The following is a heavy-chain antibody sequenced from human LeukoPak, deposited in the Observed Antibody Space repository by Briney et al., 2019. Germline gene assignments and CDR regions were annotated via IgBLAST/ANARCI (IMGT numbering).Heavy chain of an antibody. CDR1: GFTFRDYY. Sequence: PGSSMRPSCASSGFTFRDYYMGWIRPAPGKGLELVSYISSSGTGIYYADSVKGRFTISRDNAKNSLYLQVNSLRAEDTAVYYCARAMWDAFDIWGQGTMVTVSS. CDR3: ARAMWDAFDI. CDR2: ISSSGTGI. V-gene: IGHV3-11*01. J-gene: IGHJ3*02. D-gene: IGHD3-10*02.